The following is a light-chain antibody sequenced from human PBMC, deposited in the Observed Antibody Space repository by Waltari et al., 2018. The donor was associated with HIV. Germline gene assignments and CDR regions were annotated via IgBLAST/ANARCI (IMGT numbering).Light chain of an antibody. V-gene: IGLV2-14*01. J-gene: IGLJ1*01. CDR2: EVN. CDR1: SSDIGYYDS. Sequence: QSALTQPASVSGSPGQSITISCTGTSSDIGYYDSVSWYQQHPGKAPKLMIYEVNNRPSGISNRFSGSKSCNTASLTISGLQAEDEADYYCSSHTTSSTLYVFGTGTKVTVL. CDR3: SSHTTSSTLYV.